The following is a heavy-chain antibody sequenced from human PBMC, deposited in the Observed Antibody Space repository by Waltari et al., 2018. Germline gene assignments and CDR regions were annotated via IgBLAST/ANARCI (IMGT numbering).Heavy chain of an antibody. V-gene: IGHV4-4*02. J-gene: IGHJ2*01. D-gene: IGHD1-1*01. Sequence: QVALEESGPGLVKPSGTLSLRSAASRGSIGRYNWCSWILQTPGKGLEWIGEIFHNGNINYHPSLKSRRTISVDTSRRLFSLRLASVTVADTAVYYCARRGTAGSWFFDFWGRGTLVAVSS. CDR2: IFHNGNI. CDR1: RGSIGRYNW. CDR3: ARRGTAGSWFFDF.